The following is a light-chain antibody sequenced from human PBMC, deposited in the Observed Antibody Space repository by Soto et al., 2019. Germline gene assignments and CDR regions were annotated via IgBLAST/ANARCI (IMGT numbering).Light chain of an antibody. Sequence: QSALTQPASVSGSPGQSITISCTGTSSDVGGYNYVSWYQQHPGKAPKCMIYDVSNRPSGVSNRFSGSKSGNTASLTISGLQAEDEADYYCSSYTSSSTHVVFGGGTKLTVL. CDR2: DVS. CDR1: SSDVGGYNY. V-gene: IGLV2-14*01. CDR3: SSYTSSSTHVV. J-gene: IGLJ2*01.